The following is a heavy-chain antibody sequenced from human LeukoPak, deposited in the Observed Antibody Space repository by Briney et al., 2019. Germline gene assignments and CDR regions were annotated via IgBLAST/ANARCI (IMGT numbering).Heavy chain of an antibody. Sequence: ASVKVSCKASGGTFSSYAISWVRQAPGQGLEWMGGIIPIFGTANYAQKFQGRVTITTDESTSTAYMELSSLRSEDTAVYYCATGGGDPAAGTFGWFDPWGQGTLVTVSS. D-gene: IGHD6-13*01. CDR3: ATGGGDPAAGTFGWFDP. V-gene: IGHV1-69*05. CDR2: IIPIFGTA. J-gene: IGHJ5*02. CDR1: GGTFSSYA.